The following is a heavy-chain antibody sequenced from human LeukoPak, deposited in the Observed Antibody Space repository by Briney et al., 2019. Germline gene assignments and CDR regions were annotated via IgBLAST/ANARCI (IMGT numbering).Heavy chain of an antibody. J-gene: IGHJ5*02. CDR1: GGSFSGYY. CDR3: ARGRMFGELFPVSGNWFDP. D-gene: IGHD3-10*02. Sequence: SETLSLTCAVYGGSFSGYYWSWIRQPPGKGLEWIGEINHSGSTNYNPSLKSRVTISVDTSKNQFSLKLSSVTAADTAVYYCARGRMFGELFPVSGNWFDPRGQGTLVTVSS. V-gene: IGHV4-34*01. CDR2: INHSGST.